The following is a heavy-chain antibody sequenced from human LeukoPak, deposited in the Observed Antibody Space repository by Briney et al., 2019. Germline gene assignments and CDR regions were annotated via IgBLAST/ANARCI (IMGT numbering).Heavy chain of an antibody. Sequence: SETLSLTCTVSGGSITSDSYYWGWIRQPPGKGLEWLGSIYYSGSTYYNASLKSRVTTAADTTKNQFSLKLSSVTAADPAVYYWGNGVYYVVSGASWGLGTLIPVSS. CDR1: GGSITSDSYY. CDR3: GNGVYYVVSGAS. J-gene: IGHJ5*02. D-gene: IGHD3-16*01. CDR2: IYYSGST. V-gene: IGHV4-39*07.